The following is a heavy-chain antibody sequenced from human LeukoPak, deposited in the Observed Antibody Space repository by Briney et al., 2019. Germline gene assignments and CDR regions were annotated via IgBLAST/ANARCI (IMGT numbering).Heavy chain of an antibody. CDR1: GYTFTSYA. J-gene: IGHJ3*02. CDR2: INAGNGNT. D-gene: IGHD3-22*01. V-gene: IGHV1-3*01. Sequence: GASVKVSCKASGYTFTSYAMHWVRQAPGQRLEWMGWINAGNGNTKYSQKFQGRVTITRDTSASTAYMELSSLRSEDTAVYYCARDGSETYYYDSSGYRGAFDIWGQGTMVTVSS. CDR3: ARDGSETYYYDSSGYRGAFDI.